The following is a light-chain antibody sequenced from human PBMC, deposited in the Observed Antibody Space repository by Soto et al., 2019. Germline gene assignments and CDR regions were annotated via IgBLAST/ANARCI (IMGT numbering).Light chain of an antibody. V-gene: IGLV1-40*01. CDR1: SSNIGAGYD. Sequence: QSVLTQPPSVSGAPGQRVTIACTGRSSNIGAGYDVHWYQQLPGTAPKLLIYGNNNRPSGVPDRFSGSKSGTSASLAIPGLQAEDEADYYCQSYDSSLSGSVFGGGTKLTVL. J-gene: IGLJ3*02. CDR2: GNN. CDR3: QSYDSSLSGSV.